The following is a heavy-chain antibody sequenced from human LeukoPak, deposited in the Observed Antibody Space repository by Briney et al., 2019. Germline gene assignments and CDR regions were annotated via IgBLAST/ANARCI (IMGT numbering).Heavy chain of an antibody. D-gene: IGHD3-22*01. V-gene: IGHV3-64*01. CDR3: VRGSSGSDY. Sequence: GGSLRLSCAASGFTFSNYTMHWVRQAPGKGLEYVSAISTKGGTKYYANSVKGRFTISRDNSKSTLYLQMGSLRAEDMAVHYCVRGSSGSDYWGQGTLVTVSS. CDR1: GFTFSNYT. J-gene: IGHJ4*02. CDR2: ISTKGGTK.